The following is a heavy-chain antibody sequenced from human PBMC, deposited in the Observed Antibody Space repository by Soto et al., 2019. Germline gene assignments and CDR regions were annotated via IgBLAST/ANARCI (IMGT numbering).Heavy chain of an antibody. CDR2: IYPGDSET. Sequence: GESLKISCQGSGYRFPSYWIAWVRQMPGQGLEWMGIIYPGDSETRYSPSFEDQVTMSVDKSTSTAYLQLSSLKASDTAMYYCARKGSQGNYYYGMDAWGQGTTVTVSS. V-gene: IGHV5-51*01. D-gene: IGHD6-13*01. CDR1: GYRFPSYW. CDR3: ARKGSQGNYYYGMDA. J-gene: IGHJ6*02.